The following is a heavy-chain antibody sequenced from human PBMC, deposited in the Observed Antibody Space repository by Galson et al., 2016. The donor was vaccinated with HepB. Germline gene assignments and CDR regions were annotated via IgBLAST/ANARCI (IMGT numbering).Heavy chain of an antibody. CDR1: GNTFTDY. CDR3: ATQLVPGSAS. V-gene: IGHV1-2*06. J-gene: IGHJ5*02. Sequence: SVKVSCKASGNTFTDYVSWVRQAPGQGLEWMGRINTNSGGTNYALAFHGRITMTRDTATRTLYMELRTLRSDDTAVDYCATQLVPGSASWGQGTLVVVSS. D-gene: IGHD1-1*01. CDR2: INTNSGGT.